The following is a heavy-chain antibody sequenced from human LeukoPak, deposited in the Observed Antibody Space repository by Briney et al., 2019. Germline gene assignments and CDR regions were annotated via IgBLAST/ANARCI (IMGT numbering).Heavy chain of an antibody. Sequence: PPETLSLTCSVSGGSITSRSYYWGWIRQPPGKGLEWIGSIYYSGSSYYSPPLKSRLTMSVDTSKNQFSLKLNSVIAADTAVYYCARRVAAAGAYYFDYWGQGMLVIVSS. CDR1: GGSITSRSYY. CDR3: ARRVAAAGAYYFDY. CDR2: IYYSGSS. V-gene: IGHV4-39*01. J-gene: IGHJ4*02. D-gene: IGHD6-13*01.